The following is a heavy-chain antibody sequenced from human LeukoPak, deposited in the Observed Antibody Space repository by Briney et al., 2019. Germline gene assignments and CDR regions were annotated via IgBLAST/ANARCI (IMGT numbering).Heavy chain of an antibody. CDR3: ARLRGDFWSGYYWFDP. CDR1: GGTFSSYA. CDR2: IIPIFGTA. Sequence: SVKVSCKASGGTFSSYAISWVRQAPGQGLEWMGGIIPIFGTANYAQKFQGRVTITADESTSTAYMELSSLRSEDTAVYYCARLRGDFWSGYYWFDPWGQGTLVTVSS. J-gene: IGHJ5*02. D-gene: IGHD3-3*01. V-gene: IGHV1-69*01.